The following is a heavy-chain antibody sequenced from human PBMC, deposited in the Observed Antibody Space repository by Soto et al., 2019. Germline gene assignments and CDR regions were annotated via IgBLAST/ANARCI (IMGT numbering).Heavy chain of an antibody. CDR2: IWYDGSNK. CDR3: ARDNYYDSSGYYFSYYGMDV. D-gene: IGHD3-22*01. V-gene: IGHV3-33*08. CDR1: GFTFSSYA. Sequence: GGSLRLSCAASGFTFSSYAMTWVRQAPGKGLEWVAVIWYDGSNKYYADSVKGRFTISRDNSKNTLYLQMNSLRAEDTAVYYCARDNYYDSSGYYFSYYGMDVWGQGTTVTVSS. J-gene: IGHJ6*02.